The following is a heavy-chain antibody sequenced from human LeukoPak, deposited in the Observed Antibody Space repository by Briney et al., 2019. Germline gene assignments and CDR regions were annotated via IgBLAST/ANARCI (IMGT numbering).Heavy chain of an antibody. V-gene: IGHV1-69*04. CDR1: GGTFSSCA. CDR3: ARTDRAMITDY. CDR2: IIPILGIT. J-gene: IGHJ4*02. D-gene: IGHD5-18*01. Sequence: ASVKLSCKASGGTFSSCAISWVRQAPGQGLELMGRIIPILGITNYAQTSQGSVTITEDQSTSTAYIELRSLRSEDTPVYYCARTDRAMITDYWGQGPLVSVSS.